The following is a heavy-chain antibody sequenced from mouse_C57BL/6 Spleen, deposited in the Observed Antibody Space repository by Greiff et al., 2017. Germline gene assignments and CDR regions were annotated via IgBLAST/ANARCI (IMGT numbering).Heavy chain of an antibody. CDR2: INPNNGGT. Sequence: EVQLQQSGPELVKPGASVKISCKASGYTFTDYYMNWVKQSHGKSLEWIGDINPNNGGTSYDQKFKGKATLTVDKSSSTAYMELRSLTSEDSAVYYCASTMVRRYFDYWGQGTTLTVSS. CDR1: GYTFTDYY. D-gene: IGHD2-1*01. V-gene: IGHV1-26*01. CDR3: ASTMVRRYFDY. J-gene: IGHJ2*01.